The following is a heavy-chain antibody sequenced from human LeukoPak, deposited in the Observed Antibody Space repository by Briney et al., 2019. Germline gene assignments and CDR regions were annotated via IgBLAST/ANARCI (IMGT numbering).Heavy chain of an antibody. V-gene: IGHV3-7*03. Sequence: QPGGSLRLSCAASGFTFSSYWMSWVRQAPGKGLEWVANIKQDGSEKYYVDSVKGRFTISRDNAKNSLYLQMNSLRAEDTAVYYCARVGAGWFGETRFDYWGQGTLVTVSS. CDR3: ARVGAGWFGETRFDY. J-gene: IGHJ4*02. CDR2: IKQDGSEK. D-gene: IGHD3-10*01. CDR1: GFTFSSYW.